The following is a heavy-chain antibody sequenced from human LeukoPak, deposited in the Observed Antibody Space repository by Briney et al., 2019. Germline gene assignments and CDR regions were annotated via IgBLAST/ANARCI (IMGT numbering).Heavy chain of an antibody. J-gene: IGHJ4*02. V-gene: IGHV3-30*18. CDR3: AKASSNYFYYFEY. CDR1: GFTLSSSD. CDR2: ISYDATNK. D-gene: IGHD2/OR15-2a*01. Sequence: GGSLRLSCAASGFTLSSSDMHWVRQAPGKGREWGAVISYDATNKYYADSVKGRFTLSRDNSKNTLYLQTNTLRDEDTAVYYCAKASSNYFYYFEYWGQGTLVTVSS.